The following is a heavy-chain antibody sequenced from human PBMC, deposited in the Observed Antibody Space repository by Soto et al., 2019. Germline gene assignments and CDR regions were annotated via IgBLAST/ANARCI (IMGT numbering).Heavy chain of an antibody. V-gene: IGHV3-48*02. J-gene: IGHJ4*02. CDR2: ISSSSTTI. D-gene: IGHD3-22*01. Sequence: GGSLRLSCAASGFTFSGYSMNWVRQAPGKGLEWVSYISSSSTTIYYGDSVKGRFTISRDNANNALYLQMNSLRDEDTAVYYCARDRYYYDISGYYGNFDYWGQGTLVTVSS. CDR3: ARDRYYYDISGYYGNFDY. CDR1: GFTFSGYS.